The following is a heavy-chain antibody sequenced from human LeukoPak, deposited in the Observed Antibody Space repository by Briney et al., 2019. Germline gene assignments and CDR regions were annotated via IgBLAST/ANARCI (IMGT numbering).Heavy chain of an antibody. Sequence: SQTLSLTCAVAGGSISSGGYSWSWIRQPPGKGLEWIGYIYHSGSTYYNPSLKSRVTISVDRSKNQFSLKPSSVTAADTAVYYCARDVSYGDYVGWFDPWGQGTLVTVSS. CDR3: ARDVSYGDYVGWFDP. CDR2: IYHSGST. D-gene: IGHD4-17*01. V-gene: IGHV4-30-2*01. J-gene: IGHJ5*02. CDR1: GGSISSGGYS.